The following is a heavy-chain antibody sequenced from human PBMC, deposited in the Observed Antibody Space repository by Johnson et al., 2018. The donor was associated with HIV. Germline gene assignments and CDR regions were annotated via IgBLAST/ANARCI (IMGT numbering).Heavy chain of an antibody. D-gene: IGHD3-3*01. V-gene: IGHV3-30*02. CDR2: IRYDGSNK. CDR3: ARGNYDFWSGYYRVTNAFDI. J-gene: IGHJ3*02. Sequence: QVQLVESGGGVVQPGGSMRLSCAASGFTFSSYGMHWVRQAPGKGLEWVAFIRYDGSNKYYADSVKGRFTISRDNSKNSLYLQMNSLRAEDTAVYYCARGNYDFWSGYYRVTNAFDIWGQGTMVTVSS. CDR1: GFTFSSYG.